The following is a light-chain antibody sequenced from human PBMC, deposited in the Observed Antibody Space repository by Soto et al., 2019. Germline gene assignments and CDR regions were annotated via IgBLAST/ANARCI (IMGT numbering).Light chain of an antibody. J-gene: IGLJ1*01. CDR2: DVS. CDR3: SSYTNSGTYV. CDR1: SGDVGSYNY. V-gene: IGLV2-14*01. Sequence: QSVLTQPASVSGSPGQSITISCTGTSGDVGSYNYVSWYQQDPGKAPKLVFYDVSNRPSGVSDRFSVSKSGNTASLTISNLQAEDEAAYYCSSYTNSGTYVFGTGTKVTVL.